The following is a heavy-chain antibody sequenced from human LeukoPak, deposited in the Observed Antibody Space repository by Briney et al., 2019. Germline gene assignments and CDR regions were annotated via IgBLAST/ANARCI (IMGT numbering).Heavy chain of an antibody. J-gene: IGHJ4*02. V-gene: IGHV4-59*01. Sequence: SETLSLTCTVSGGSIISYYWSWIRQPPGKGLEWIGYIYYSGNTNYNPSLKSRVTIPLDTSRNQFSLKLSSVTAADTAVYYCARGSLTGRTGYDFVSWGQGTLVTVSS. CDR2: IYYSGNT. D-gene: IGHD3-9*01. CDR3: ARGSLTGRTGYDFVS. CDR1: GGSIISYY.